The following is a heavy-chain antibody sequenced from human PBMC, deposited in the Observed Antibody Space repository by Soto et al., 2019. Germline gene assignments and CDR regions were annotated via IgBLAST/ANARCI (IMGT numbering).Heavy chain of an antibody. CDR3: ARSSIAARFYYYYYGMDV. J-gene: IGHJ6*02. D-gene: IGHD6-6*01. CDR1: GGSFSGYY. Sequence: SETLSLTCAVYGGSFSGYYWSWIRQPSGKGLEWIGEINHSGSTNYNPSLKSRVTISVDTSKNQFSLKLSSVTAADTAVYYCARSSIAARFYYYYYGMDVWGQGTTVTVSS. V-gene: IGHV4-34*01. CDR2: INHSGST.